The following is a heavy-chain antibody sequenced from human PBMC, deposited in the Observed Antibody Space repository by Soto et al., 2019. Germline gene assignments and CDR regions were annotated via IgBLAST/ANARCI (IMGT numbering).Heavy chain of an antibody. J-gene: IGHJ6*02. CDR2: ILHDGSAE. CDR1: GFIFTSYG. D-gene: IGHD4-4*01. Sequence: QVQLVESGGGVVQPGRSLRLSCAASGFIFTSYGMHWVRQAPGKGLEWMALILHDGSAEYYADCVKGRFTISRDNSKNTLYLQMNSLTAEDTAVYYCARSRDGYSFYFYYGMDGWGQGTTVTVSS. V-gene: IGHV3-30*03. CDR3: ARSRDGYSFYFYYGMDG.